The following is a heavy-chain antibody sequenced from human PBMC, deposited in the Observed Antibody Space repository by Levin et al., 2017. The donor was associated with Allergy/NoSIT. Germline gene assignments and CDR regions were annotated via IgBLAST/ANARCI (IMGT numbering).Heavy chain of an antibody. CDR3: ARWDSWNYVSGFSY. D-gene: IGHD1-7*01. V-gene: IGHV3-74*01. Sequence: LSLTCAASGFTFSSYWMHWVRQAPGKGLVWVSRINSDGSSTSYADSVKGRFTISRDNAKNTLFLQMNSLRAEDTAVYYCARWDSWNYVSGFSYWGQGTLVTVSS. J-gene: IGHJ4*02. CDR1: GFTFSSYW. CDR2: INSDGSST.